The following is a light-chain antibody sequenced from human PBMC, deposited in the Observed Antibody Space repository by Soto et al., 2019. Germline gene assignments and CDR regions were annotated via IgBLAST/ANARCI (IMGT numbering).Light chain of an antibody. CDR1: QSINTW. V-gene: IGKV1-5*03. CDR3: QQYNTYSRT. CDR2: EGS. Sequence: DIPMTQSPSTLSASVGDRVTITCRASQSINTWLAWYQQKPGEAPRLPIYEGSTLESGVPSRFSGSGSGTEFSLPISSLQPDDFATFYCQQYNTYSRTFGQGTKVEVK. J-gene: IGKJ1*01.